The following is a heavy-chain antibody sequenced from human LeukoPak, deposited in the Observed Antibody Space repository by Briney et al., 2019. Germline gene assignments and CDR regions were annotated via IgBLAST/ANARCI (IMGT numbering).Heavy chain of an antibody. V-gene: IGHV3-9*01. D-gene: IGHD6-19*01. CDR2: ISPTGSTT. CDR1: GFTFDDYA. CDR3: AREIGSGWIDY. Sequence: GRSLRLSCAASGFTFDDYAMHWVRQAPGKGLEWVSGISPTGSTTSYVDSVKGRFTISRDNAKNSLYLQMNSLRAEDTAVYYCAREIGSGWIDYWGQGTLVTVSS. J-gene: IGHJ4*02.